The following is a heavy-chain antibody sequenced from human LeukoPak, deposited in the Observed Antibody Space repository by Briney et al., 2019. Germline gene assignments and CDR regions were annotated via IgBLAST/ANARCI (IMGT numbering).Heavy chain of an antibody. CDR2: IYYSGST. D-gene: IGHD1-26*01. Sequence: KPSETLSLTCTVSGGSISSYYWSWIRQPPGKGLEWIGYIYYSGSTNYNPSLKSRVTISVDTSKNQFSLKLSSVTAADTAVYYCARVWRWGATLNWFDPWGQGTLVTVSS. J-gene: IGHJ5*02. CDR1: GGSISSYY. V-gene: IGHV4-59*01. CDR3: ARVWRWGATLNWFDP.